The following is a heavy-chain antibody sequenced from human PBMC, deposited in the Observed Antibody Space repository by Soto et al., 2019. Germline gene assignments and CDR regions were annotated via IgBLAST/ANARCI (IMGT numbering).Heavy chain of an antibody. CDR1: GGSLTSNSYY. Sequence: SETLSLTCTVSGGSLTSNSYYWGWIRQPPGKGLEWIGSFYYSQSTYFNPSLKSRVTISVETSKNQYSLKLSAVTAADTAVYYCARRSTVTYDYWGQGILVTFSS. CDR2: FYYSQST. J-gene: IGHJ4*02. CDR3: ARRSTVTYDY. V-gene: IGHV4-39*01. D-gene: IGHD4-17*01.